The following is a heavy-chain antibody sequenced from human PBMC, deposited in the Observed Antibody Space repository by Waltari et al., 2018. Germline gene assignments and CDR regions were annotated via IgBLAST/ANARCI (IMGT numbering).Heavy chain of an antibody. J-gene: IGHJ5*02. CDR3: ARDRTTYPGSYYNAPPSPTPPNWGFDP. CDR2: IYYSGST. V-gene: IGHV4-39*07. CDR1: GGSLSSSRYY. D-gene: IGHD3-10*01. Sequence: QLQLQESGPGLVKPSETLSPTCPVSGGSLSSSRYYWGWIRQPPREGLGWIGSIYYSGSTYYNPSLKSRVTISVDTSKNQFSLKLSSVTAADTAVYYCARDRTTYPGSYYNAPPSPTPPNWGFDPWGQGTLVTVSS.